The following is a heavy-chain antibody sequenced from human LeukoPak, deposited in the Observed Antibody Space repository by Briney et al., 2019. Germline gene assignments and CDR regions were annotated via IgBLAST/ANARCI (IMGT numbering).Heavy chain of an antibody. CDR3: ARLSQDTAMVKVYFDY. V-gene: IGHV4-39*01. CDR1: GGSIGSSSYY. J-gene: IGHJ4*02. D-gene: IGHD5-18*01. Sequence: SETLSLTCAVSGGSIGSSSYYWGWIRQPPGKGLEWIGSIYYSGSTYYNPSLKSRVTISVDTSKNQFSLKLSSVTAADTAVYYCARLSQDTAMVKVYFDYWGQGTLVTVSS. CDR2: IYYSGST.